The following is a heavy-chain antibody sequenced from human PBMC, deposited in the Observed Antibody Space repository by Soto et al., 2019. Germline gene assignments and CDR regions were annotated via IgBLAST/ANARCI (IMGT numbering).Heavy chain of an antibody. Sequence: QVQLQESGPGLVKPSQTLSLTCTVSGGSISSGGYYWSWIRQHPGKGLEWIGYIYYSGSTYDDPSLSGRVTISVDTSKNQFSLKLRSGTAAETAVYYCAVSGGYADWFDPWGQGTLVTVSS. CDR1: GGSISSGGYY. D-gene: IGHD3-22*01. CDR2: IYYSGST. J-gene: IGHJ5*02. V-gene: IGHV4-31*03. CDR3: AVSGGYADWFDP.